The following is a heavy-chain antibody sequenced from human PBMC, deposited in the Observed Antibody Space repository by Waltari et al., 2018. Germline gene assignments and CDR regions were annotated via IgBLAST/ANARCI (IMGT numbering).Heavy chain of an antibody. D-gene: IGHD2-2*01. CDR2: NYYSGST. CDR1: GGSISSYY. V-gene: IGHV4-59*01. J-gene: IGHJ6*02. CDR3: ARGVVVPAAIGYYYYGMDV. Sequence: QVQLQESGPGLVKPSETLSLTCTVSGGSISSYYWSWIRQPPGKGLEWIGYNYYSGSTNHNPSLKRRVTISVDTSKNQFSLKLSSVTAADTAVYYCARGVVVPAAIGYYYYGMDVWGQGTTVTVSS.